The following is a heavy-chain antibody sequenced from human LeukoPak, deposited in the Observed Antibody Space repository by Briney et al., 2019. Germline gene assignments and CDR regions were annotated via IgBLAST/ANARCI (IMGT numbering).Heavy chain of an antibody. Sequence: GGSLRLSCAASGFTFSTYAMHWVRQAPGKGLEWVAVMSYDGNTKYYADSVKGRFTISRDNSKNTLYLQMNSLRTEDTAVYYCAPRLELNWGQGTLVTVSS. CDR1: GFTFSTYA. CDR3: APRLELN. CDR2: MSYDGNTK. J-gene: IGHJ4*02. D-gene: IGHD1-7*01. V-gene: IGHV3-30-3*01.